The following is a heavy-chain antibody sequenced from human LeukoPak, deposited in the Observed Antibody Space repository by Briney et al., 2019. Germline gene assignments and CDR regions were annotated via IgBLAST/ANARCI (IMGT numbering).Heavy chain of an antibody. CDR3: ASGGYSYGYGY. J-gene: IGHJ4*02. V-gene: IGHV3-73*01. Sequence: GGSLRLSCAASGFTFSGSAMHWVRQASGKGLEWVGRIRSKANSYATAYAASVKGRFTISRDDSKNTAYLQMNSLKTEDTAVYYCASGGYSYGYGYWGQGTLVTVSS. CDR1: GFTFSGSA. CDR2: IRSKANSYAT. D-gene: IGHD5-18*01.